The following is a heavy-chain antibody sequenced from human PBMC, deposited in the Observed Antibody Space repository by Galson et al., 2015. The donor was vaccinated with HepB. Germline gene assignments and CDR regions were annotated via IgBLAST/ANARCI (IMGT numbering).Heavy chain of an antibody. CDR3: ARRVGHNLDPAGDTMIVEDWFDP. J-gene: IGHJ5*02. Sequence: QSGAEVKKPGESLKISCKGSGYSFTSYWIGWVRQMPGKGLEWMGIIYPGDSDTRYSPSFQGQVTISADKSISTAYLQWSSLKASDPAMYYCARRVGHNLDPAGDTMIVEDWFDPWGQGTLVTVSS. V-gene: IGHV5-51*03. D-gene: IGHD3-22*01. CDR1: GYSFTSYW. CDR2: IYPGDSDT.